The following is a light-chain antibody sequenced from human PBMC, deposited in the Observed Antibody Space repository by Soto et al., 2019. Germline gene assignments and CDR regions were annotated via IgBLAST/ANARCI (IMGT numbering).Light chain of an antibody. Sequence: EIVLTQSPGTLSFSPGERATLSCRASQSVSSDYLAWYQQKPGQAPRLLIYGASSRATGIPDRFSGSGSGTDFTLTISRLEPDDFAMYYCQQYGSSPRTFGQGTKVDIK. CDR2: GAS. CDR3: QQYGSSPRT. J-gene: IGKJ1*01. CDR1: QSVSSDY. V-gene: IGKV3-20*01.